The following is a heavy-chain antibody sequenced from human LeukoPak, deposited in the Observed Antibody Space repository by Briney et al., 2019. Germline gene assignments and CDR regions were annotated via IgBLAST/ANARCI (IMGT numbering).Heavy chain of an antibody. CDR2: FDPEDGET. V-gene: IGHV1-24*01. J-gene: IGHJ4*02. Sequence: ASVKVSCKASGYTFTGYYMHWVRQAPGKGLEWMGGFDPEDGETIYAQKFQGRVTMTEDTSTDTAYMELSSLRSEDTAVYYCATAHPVAWAFDYWGQGTLVTVSS. D-gene: IGHD6-19*01. CDR3: ATAHPVAWAFDY. CDR1: GYTFTGYY.